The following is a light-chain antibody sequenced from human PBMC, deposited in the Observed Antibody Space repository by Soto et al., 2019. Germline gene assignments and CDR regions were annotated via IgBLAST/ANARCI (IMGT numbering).Light chain of an antibody. CDR1: QGIRHD. Sequence: DTQMTQSPSSLSASVGDRVTITCRTSQGIRHDLAWYQQKPGKVPKLLIYEASNLQSGVPSRFRGCGSGTEFTLTISSXQPEDVATYYCQNFDSAPQTFGQGTKVDIK. J-gene: IGKJ1*01. CDR3: QNFDSAPQT. V-gene: IGKV1-27*01. CDR2: EAS.